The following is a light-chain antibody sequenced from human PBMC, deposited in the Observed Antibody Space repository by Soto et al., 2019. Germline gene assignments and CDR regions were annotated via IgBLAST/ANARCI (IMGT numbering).Light chain of an antibody. Sequence: DIQMTQSPSSLSASVGDRVTITCRASQSISSYLNWYQQKPGKAPKLLIYAASSLQSGVPSRFSGSGSGTDFTLTISSLQPEEFATYYCQQSYSTPATVGQGTKVEL. CDR1: QSISSY. CDR3: QQSYSTPAT. CDR2: AAS. J-gene: IGKJ1*01. V-gene: IGKV1-39*01.